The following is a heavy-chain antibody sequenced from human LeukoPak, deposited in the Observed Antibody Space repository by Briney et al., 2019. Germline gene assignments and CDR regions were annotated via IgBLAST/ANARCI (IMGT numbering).Heavy chain of an antibody. Sequence: SETLSLTCAVYGGSFSGYYWSWIRQPPGKGLEWIGNTYYSGNTYYNPSLKSRVTISVDTSKNQFSLKLSSVAAADTAVYYCARGRRDGYNLKYFDYWGQGTLVTVSS. J-gene: IGHJ4*02. CDR1: GGSFSGYY. D-gene: IGHD5-24*01. V-gene: IGHV4-34*01. CDR3: ARGRRDGYNLKYFDY. CDR2: TYYSGNT.